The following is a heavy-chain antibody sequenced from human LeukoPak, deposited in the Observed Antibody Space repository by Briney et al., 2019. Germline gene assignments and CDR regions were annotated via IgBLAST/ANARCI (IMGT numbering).Heavy chain of an antibody. Sequence: SVKVSCKASGGTFSSYAISWVRQAPGQGLEWMGRIIPILGIANYAQKFQGRVTITADKSTSTAYMELSSLRSEDTAVYYCANADVIAAATLTWGQGTLVTVSS. V-gene: IGHV1-69*04. CDR1: GGTFSSYA. J-gene: IGHJ4*02. CDR2: IIPILGIA. D-gene: IGHD6-13*01. CDR3: ANADVIAAATLT.